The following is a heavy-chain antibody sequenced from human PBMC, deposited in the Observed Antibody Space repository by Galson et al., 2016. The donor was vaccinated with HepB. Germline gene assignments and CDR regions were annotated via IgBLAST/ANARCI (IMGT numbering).Heavy chain of an antibody. J-gene: IGHJ4*02. CDR3: ATGGWMAASHF. V-gene: IGHV3-23*01. CDR2: ISGSGDTI. Sequence: SLRLSCAASGFPFSSYAMNWVRQRPGKGLEWVAVISGSGDTIFYADSVKGRFTISRDNSEKTLSLQMDSLRAEDTAVYYCATGGWMAASHFWGQGTLVTVSS. D-gene: IGHD5-24*01. CDR1: GFPFSSYA.